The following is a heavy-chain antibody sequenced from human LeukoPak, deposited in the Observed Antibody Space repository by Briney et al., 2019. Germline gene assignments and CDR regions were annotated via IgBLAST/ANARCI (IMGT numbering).Heavy chain of an antibody. CDR3: ARGPLLGFYYFDY. V-gene: IGHV3-7*04. J-gene: IGHJ4*02. CDR1: GFTFSSYW. Sequence: GGSLRLSCAASGFTFSSYWMSWVRQAPGKGLEWVANINQDGSEKYYVDSVKGRFTISRDNAKNSLYLQMNSLRAEDTAVYYCARGPLLGFYYFDYWGQGTLVTVSS. CDR2: INQDGSEK. D-gene: IGHD7-27*01.